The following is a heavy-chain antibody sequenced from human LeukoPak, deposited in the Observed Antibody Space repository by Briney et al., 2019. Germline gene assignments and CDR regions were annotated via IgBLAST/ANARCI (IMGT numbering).Heavy chain of an antibody. D-gene: IGHD1-26*01. Sequence: GESLKISCKGSGYSFTNYWIGWVRQMPRKGLELMVIIYPGDSDTRYIPSFQGQVTISADKSISTAYLQWSSLKASDTAIYYCARRVDSYWFFDYWGQGTLVTVSS. CDR1: GYSFTNYW. CDR3: ARRVDSYWFFDY. J-gene: IGHJ4*02. CDR2: IYPGDSDT. V-gene: IGHV5-51*01.